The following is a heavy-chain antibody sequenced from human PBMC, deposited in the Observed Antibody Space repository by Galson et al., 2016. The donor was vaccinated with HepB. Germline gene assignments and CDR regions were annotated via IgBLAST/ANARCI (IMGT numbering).Heavy chain of an antibody. CDR1: GFTFSSYG. D-gene: IGHD6-6*01. V-gene: IGHV3-33*01. CDR2: IWYGGSNT. J-gene: IGHJ2*01. Sequence: SLRLSCAASGFTFSSYGMHWVRQAPVQGLEWVAFIWYGGSNTFYADSVQGRFTFSRDNSKNTLYLQMDSLRTEDTAVYYCARDYSSPSGSYWYFDLWGRGTLVTVSS. CDR3: ARDYSSPSGSYWYFDL.